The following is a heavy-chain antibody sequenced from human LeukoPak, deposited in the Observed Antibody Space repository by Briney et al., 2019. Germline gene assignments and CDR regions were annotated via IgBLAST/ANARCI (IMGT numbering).Heavy chain of an antibody. J-gene: IGHJ5*02. D-gene: IGHD4-17*01. V-gene: IGHV4-4*07. CDR3: ARDSGTTGEVKFDP. CDR1: GGSISRYY. Sequence: SGTLSLTCAVSGGSISRYYWSWIRQPAGKGLEWIGRIYSDGTITYNPSLQSRVTMSIDTSKNQFSLKLSFVTAADTAVYYCARDSGTTGEVKFDPWGQGTLVTVSS. CDR2: IYSDGTI.